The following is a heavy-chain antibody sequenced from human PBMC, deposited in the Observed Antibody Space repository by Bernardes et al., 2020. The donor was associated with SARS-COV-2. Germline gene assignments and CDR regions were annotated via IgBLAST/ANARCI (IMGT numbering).Heavy chain of an antibody. V-gene: IGHV3-30*03. Sequence: GGSLRLSCAASGFILSSFDTHWVRQAPGMGLEWLGVISHDGKKIYYADSVKGRFTISRDNSKNTVNLQMNSLRAEDTAVYYCARDPLGYDSSLTRRRGNYYYGMDVWGQGTTVTVSS. CDR2: ISHDGKKI. D-gene: IGHD3-22*01. CDR1: GFILSSFD. J-gene: IGHJ6*02. CDR3: ARDPLGYDSSLTRRRGNYYYGMDV.